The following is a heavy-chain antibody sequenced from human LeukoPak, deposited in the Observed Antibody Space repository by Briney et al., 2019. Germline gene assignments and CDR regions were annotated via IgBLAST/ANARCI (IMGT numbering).Heavy chain of an antibody. CDR2: LYYSGST. CDR3: ARHPPYGSGSWGSYYFDY. D-gene: IGHD3-10*01. J-gene: IGHJ4*02. CDR1: GGSISSSSYY. V-gene: IGHV4-39*01. Sequence: KPSETLSLTCTVSGGSISSSSYYWGWIRQPPGKGLEWIGSLYYSGSTYYNPSLKSRVTISVDTSKNQFSLKLSSVTAADTAVYYCARHPPYGSGSWGSYYFDYWGQGTLVTVSS.